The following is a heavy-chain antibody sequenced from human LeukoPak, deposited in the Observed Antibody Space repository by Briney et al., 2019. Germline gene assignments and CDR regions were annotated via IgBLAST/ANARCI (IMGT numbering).Heavy chain of an antibody. CDR3: ARSKGGRVDY. Sequence: SETLSLTCTVSGGSISSGDYYWSWIRQPPGKGLEWIGYIYYSGSTYYNPSLKSRVTISIDTSKNQFSLKLSSVTAADTAVYYCARSKGGRVDYWGQGTLVTVSS. D-gene: IGHD3-16*01. CDR2: IYYSGST. V-gene: IGHV4-30-4*08. J-gene: IGHJ4*02. CDR1: GGSISSGDYY.